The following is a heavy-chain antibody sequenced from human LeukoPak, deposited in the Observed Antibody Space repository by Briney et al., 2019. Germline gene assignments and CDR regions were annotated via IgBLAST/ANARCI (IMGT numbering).Heavy chain of an antibody. CDR1: GFTFSSYG. CDR3: AKHDSSGISDY. V-gene: IGHV3-30*18. CDR2: ISYDGSNK. J-gene: IGHJ4*02. D-gene: IGHD3-22*01. Sequence: QAGVSLRLSCAASGFTFSSYGMHWVRQAPGKGLEGVTVISYDGSNKYYADSVKVRFTIYRDNSKNTLYLQMNSLRAEDTAVYYCAKHDSSGISDYWGQGTLVTVSS.